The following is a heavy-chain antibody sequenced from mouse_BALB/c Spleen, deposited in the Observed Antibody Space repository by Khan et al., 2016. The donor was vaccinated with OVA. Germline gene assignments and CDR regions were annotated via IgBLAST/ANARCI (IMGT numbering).Heavy chain of an antibody. CDR3: ARGYFGNYEFAY. V-gene: IGHV1S132*01. CDR1: GYTFTSYW. J-gene: IGHJ3*01. Sequence: QVQLQQSGAELVKPGASVKLSCKTSGYTFTSYWIQWVKQRPGQGLGWIGQIFPGTDTTNYNENFKGKATLTVDTSSNTAYMQFSSLTSEDSAVYFCARGYFGNYEFAYWGQGTLVTVSP. CDR2: IFPGTDTT. D-gene: IGHD2-1*01.